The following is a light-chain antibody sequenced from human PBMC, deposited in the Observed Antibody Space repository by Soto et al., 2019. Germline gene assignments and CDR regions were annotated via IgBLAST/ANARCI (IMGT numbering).Light chain of an antibody. CDR3: CSYAGSYTCNV. CDR2: EVI. Sequence: QSALTQPASVSGSPGQSITISCTGTSSDIGIYNLVSWYQQHPGKAPKLMIYEVIKRPSGVSNRFSGSKSGITASLTISGLQAEDEADYYCCSYAGSYTCNVFGPGTKLTVL. V-gene: IGLV2-23*02. J-gene: IGLJ1*01. CDR1: SSDIGIYNL.